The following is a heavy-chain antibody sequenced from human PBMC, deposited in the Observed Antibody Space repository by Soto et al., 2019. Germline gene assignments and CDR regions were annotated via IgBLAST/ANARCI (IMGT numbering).Heavy chain of an antibody. CDR3: ARERGEYDSGWYIDR. D-gene: IGHD6-19*01. CDR1: GFSFSSHS. J-gene: IGHJ5*02. V-gene: IGHV3-21*06. CDR2: ISSRSSLI. Sequence: PGGSLRLSCAASGFSFSSHSFNWVRQAPGQGLEWAAYISSRSSLILYADSVRGRFVISRDNALNSLYLQMNGPRDEDTAIYYCARERGEYDSGWYIDRWGQGTPVTVSS.